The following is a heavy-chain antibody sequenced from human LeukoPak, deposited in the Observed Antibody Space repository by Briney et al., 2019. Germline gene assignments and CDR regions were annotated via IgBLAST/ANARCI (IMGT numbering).Heavy chain of an antibody. D-gene: IGHD3-22*01. Sequence: GGSLRLSGAASGFTFSSYGMHWVRQAPGKGLEWVAVIWYDGSNKYYADSVKGRFTISRDNSKNTLYLQMNSLRAEDTAVYYCARDQERYYYDSSGPSYWGQGTLVTVSS. V-gene: IGHV3-33*01. CDR1: GFTFSSYG. CDR2: IWYDGSNK. CDR3: ARDQERYYYDSSGPSY. J-gene: IGHJ4*02.